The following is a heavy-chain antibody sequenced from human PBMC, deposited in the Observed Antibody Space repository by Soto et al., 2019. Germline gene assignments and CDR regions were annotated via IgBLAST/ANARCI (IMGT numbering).Heavy chain of an antibody. CDR3: ARVANPNDIVVVVAATPVYFDY. CDR2: INHSGST. Sequence: SETLSLTCAVFCGSFIGYYWSWIRQPPGKGLEWIGEINHSGSTNYNPSRKSRVTISVDTSKNQFSLKLSSVTAADTAVYYCARVANPNDIVVVVAATPVYFDYWGQGTLVTVSS. V-gene: IGHV4-34*01. CDR1: CGSFIGYY. D-gene: IGHD2-15*01. J-gene: IGHJ4*02.